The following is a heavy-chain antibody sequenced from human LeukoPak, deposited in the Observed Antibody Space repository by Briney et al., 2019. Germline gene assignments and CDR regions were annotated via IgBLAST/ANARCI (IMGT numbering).Heavy chain of an antibody. Sequence: PGGSLRLSCAASGFTFSNAWMSWVRQASGKGLEWVGRIKSKTDGGTTDYAAPVKGRFTISRDDSKNTLYLQMNSLKTEDTAVYYCTTGYSSSWYSLSFPYWGQGTLVTVSS. D-gene: IGHD6-13*01. J-gene: IGHJ4*02. V-gene: IGHV3-15*01. CDR3: TTGYSSSWYSLSFPY. CDR1: GFTFSNAW. CDR2: IKSKTDGGTT.